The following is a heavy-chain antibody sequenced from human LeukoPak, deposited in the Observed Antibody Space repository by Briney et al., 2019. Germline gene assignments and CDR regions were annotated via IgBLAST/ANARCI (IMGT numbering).Heavy chain of an antibody. Sequence: PGGSLRLSCAASGFTFSSYAMSWVRQAPGKGLEWVSAISGSGDSTYYGDSVKGRFTISRDNSKNTLYLQMNSLRAEDTAVYYCARGGGCSSTSCYLPFDYWGQGTLVTVSS. CDR1: GFTFSSYA. V-gene: IGHV3-23*01. J-gene: IGHJ4*02. D-gene: IGHD2-2*01. CDR3: ARGGGCSSTSCYLPFDY. CDR2: ISGSGDST.